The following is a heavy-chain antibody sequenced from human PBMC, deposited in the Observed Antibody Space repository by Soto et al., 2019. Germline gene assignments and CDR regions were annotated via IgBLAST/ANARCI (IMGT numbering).Heavy chain of an antibody. Sequence: SETLSLTCKVSGTSVRHFYWSWIRQSAGKGLEWIGRIYSTGTTNFNPSLKSRLTMSMDMSKNQVSLNLTSVTAADTAVYYCVRDRADFSSTYYHYFSVWGRGTLVTAPQ. CDR3: VRDRADFSSTYYHYFSV. CDR1: GTSVRHFY. D-gene: IGHD6-13*01. V-gene: IGHV4-4*07. CDR2: IYSTGTT. J-gene: IGHJ2*01.